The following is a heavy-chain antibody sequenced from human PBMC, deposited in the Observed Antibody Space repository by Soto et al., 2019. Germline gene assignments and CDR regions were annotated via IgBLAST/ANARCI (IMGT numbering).Heavy chain of an antibody. J-gene: IGHJ3*02. D-gene: IGHD7-27*01. CDR1: GGSISSSSYY. V-gene: IGHV4-39*01. Sequence: SETLSLTCTVSGGSISSSSYYWGWIRQPPGKGLEWIGSIYYSGSTYYNPSLKSRVTISVDTSKNQFSLKLSSVTAADTAVYYCARLRPTGAQGTHDAFDIWGQGTMVTVSS. CDR3: ARLRPTGAQGTHDAFDI. CDR2: IYYSGST.